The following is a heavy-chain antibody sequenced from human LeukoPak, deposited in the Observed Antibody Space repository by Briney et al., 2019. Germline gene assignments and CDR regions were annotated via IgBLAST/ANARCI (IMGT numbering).Heavy chain of an antibody. Sequence: GGSRDLSWAVSGFPFNTYSMNWVRRAPGKGREWVSTISSSSNYIYYGESVKGRFTVSRDNAKNSLYLQMKSLRAEDTAVYYCAREVGVGSIFDYWGRGTLVTVSS. D-gene: IGHD1-26*01. V-gene: IGHV3-21*01. CDR3: AREVGVGSIFDY. CDR1: GFPFNTYS. CDR2: ISSSSNYI. J-gene: IGHJ4*02.